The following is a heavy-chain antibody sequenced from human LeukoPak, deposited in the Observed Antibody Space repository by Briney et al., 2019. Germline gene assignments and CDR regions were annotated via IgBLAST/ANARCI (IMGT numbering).Heavy chain of an antibody. CDR2: IYYSGST. D-gene: IGHD1-20*01. V-gene: IGHV4-61*05. Sequence: PSETLSLTCTVSGGSISSSSYYWGWIRQPPGKGLEWIGYIYYSGSTNYNPSLKSRVTISVDTSKNQFSLKLSSVTAADTAVYYCARVLTGTTAFDIWGQGTMVTVSS. J-gene: IGHJ3*02. CDR1: GGSISSSSYY. CDR3: ARVLTGTTAFDI.